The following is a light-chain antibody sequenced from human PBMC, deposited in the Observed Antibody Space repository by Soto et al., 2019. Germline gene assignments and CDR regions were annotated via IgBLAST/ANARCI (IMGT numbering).Light chain of an antibody. CDR3: QQLNSYPLT. V-gene: IGKV1-9*01. J-gene: IGKJ3*01. CDR2: AAS. Sequence: DIQLTQSPSFLSASVGDRVTITCRASQGISSYLAWYQQKPGKAPKLLIYAASTLRSGVPSRFSGSGSGTEFTLTISSLQPEDFATYYCQQLNSYPLTFGPGTKVVIK. CDR1: QGISSY.